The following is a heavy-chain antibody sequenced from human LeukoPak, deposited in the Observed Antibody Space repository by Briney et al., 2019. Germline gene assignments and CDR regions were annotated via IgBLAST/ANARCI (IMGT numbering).Heavy chain of an antibody. D-gene: IGHD3-3*01. V-gene: IGHV3-21*01. Sequence: PGGSLRLSCAASGFTFSSYSMNWVRQAPGKGLEWVSSISSSSSYIYYADSVKGRFTISRDNAKNSLYLQMNSLRAEDTAVYYCARLGPFDFWSGSPPPDYWGQGTLVTVSS. J-gene: IGHJ4*02. CDR2: ISSSSSYI. CDR1: GFTFSSYS. CDR3: ARLGPFDFWSGSPPPDY.